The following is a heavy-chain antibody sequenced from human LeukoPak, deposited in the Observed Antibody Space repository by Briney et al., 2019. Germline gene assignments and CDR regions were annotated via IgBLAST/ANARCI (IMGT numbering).Heavy chain of an antibody. V-gene: IGHV3-7*03. CDR3: AREGRAHSGWYLNYYGMDV. D-gene: IGHD6-19*01. J-gene: IGHJ6*02. CDR2: INHNGNVN. CDR1: GFTFSSYW. Sequence: PGGSLRLSCAASGFTFSSYWMHWARQAPGKGLEWVASINHNGNVNYYVDSVKGRFTISRDNAKNSLYLQMNSLRAEDTAVYYCAREGRAHSGWYLNYYGMDVWGQGTTVTVSS.